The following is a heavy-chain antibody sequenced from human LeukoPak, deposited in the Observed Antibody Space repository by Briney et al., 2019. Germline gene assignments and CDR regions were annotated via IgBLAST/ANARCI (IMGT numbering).Heavy chain of an antibody. CDR3: ARGGRGVSGTMVRKDLDY. V-gene: IGHV4-34*01. CDR2: INHSGST. D-gene: IGHD3-10*01. Sequence: SETLSLTCAVYGGSFSGYYWSWLRQPPGKGLEWIGEINHSGSTNYNPSLTSRVTISVDTSKNQFSLKLSSVTAADTAVYYCARGGRGVSGTMVRKDLDYWGQGTLVTVSS. CDR1: GGSFSGYY. J-gene: IGHJ4*02.